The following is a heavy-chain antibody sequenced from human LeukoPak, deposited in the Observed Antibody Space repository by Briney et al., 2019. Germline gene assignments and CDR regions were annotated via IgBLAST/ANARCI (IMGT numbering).Heavy chain of an antibody. J-gene: IGHJ3*02. CDR2: ISWNSGSI. CDR3: AKDIAAAGTTPDAFDI. Sequence: GRSLRLSCAASGFTFDDYAMHWVRQAPGKGLEWVSGISWNSGSIGYTDSVKGRFTISRDNAKNSLYLQMNSLRAEDTALYYCAKDIAAAGTTPDAFDIWGQGTMVTVSS. D-gene: IGHD6-13*01. V-gene: IGHV3-9*01. CDR1: GFTFDDYA.